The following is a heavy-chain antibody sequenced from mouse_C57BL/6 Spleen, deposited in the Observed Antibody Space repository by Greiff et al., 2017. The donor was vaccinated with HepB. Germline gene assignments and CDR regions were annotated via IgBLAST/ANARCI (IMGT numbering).Heavy chain of an antibody. CDR1: GYAFSSYW. J-gene: IGHJ3*01. D-gene: IGHD2-3*01. CDR2: IYPGDGDT. V-gene: IGHV1-80*01. Sequence: VQLQESGAELVKPGASVKISCKASGYAFSSYWMNWVKQRPGKGLEWIGQIYPGDGDTNYNGKFKGKATLTADKSSSTAYMQLSSLTSEDSAVYFCARRGNGYYFAYWGQGTLVTVSA. CDR3: ARRGNGYYFAY.